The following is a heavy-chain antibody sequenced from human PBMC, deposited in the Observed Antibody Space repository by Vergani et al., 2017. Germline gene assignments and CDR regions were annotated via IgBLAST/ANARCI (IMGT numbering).Heavy chain of an antibody. CDR1: GYSFTSYW. D-gene: IGHD5-12*01. Sequence: EVQLVQSGAEVKKPGESLKISCKGSGYSFTSYWIGWVRQMPGKGLEWMGLIYPGDSDTSYSPSFMGLVTISVDTSKNQFSLKLSSVTAADTAVYFCARGGTGVATPPDAFDVWGQGTMVTVSS. J-gene: IGHJ3*01. CDR2: IYPGDSDT. CDR3: ARGGTGVATPPDAFDV. V-gene: IGHV5-51*01.